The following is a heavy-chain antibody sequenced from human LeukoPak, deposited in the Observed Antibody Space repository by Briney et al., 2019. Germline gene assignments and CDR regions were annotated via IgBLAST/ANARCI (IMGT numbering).Heavy chain of an antibody. Sequence: GGSLRLSCAASGFSFSSHVMHWVRQAPGMGLEWVSAIGGSDGNTYYADSVKGRFTISRDNSKNSLYLQINSLRADDTAVYYCAKVQYSDYDMNFDSWGQGTLVTVSS. CDR3: AKVQYSDYDMNFDS. J-gene: IGHJ4*02. CDR2: IGGSDGNT. CDR1: GFSFSSHV. V-gene: IGHV3-23*01. D-gene: IGHD5-12*01.